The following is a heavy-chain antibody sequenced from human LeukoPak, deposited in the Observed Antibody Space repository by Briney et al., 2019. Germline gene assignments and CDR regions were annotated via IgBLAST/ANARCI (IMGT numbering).Heavy chain of an antibody. J-gene: IGHJ4*02. Sequence: GGSLRLSCAASGFSFSNYSMNWLRQAPGKGLEWVLSISSLGTHTYYADSVKGRFTISRDNANNSLFLQMNSLRGEDTAVYYCARIFLTYSGYDLNFFDSWGQGALVTVSP. CDR3: ARIFLTYSGYDLNFFDS. V-gene: IGHV3-21*01. D-gene: IGHD5-12*01. CDR1: GFSFSNYS. CDR2: ISSLGTHT.